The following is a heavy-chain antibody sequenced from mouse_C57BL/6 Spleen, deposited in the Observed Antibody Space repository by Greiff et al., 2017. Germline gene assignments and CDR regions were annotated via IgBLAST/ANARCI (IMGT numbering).Heavy chain of an antibody. CDR1: GYAFSRSW. CDR3: ARWVTDAMAY. J-gene: IGHJ4*01. CDR2: IYPGDGDP. V-gene: IGHV1-82*01. Sequence: QVQLKQSGPELVKPGASVKISCKASGYAFSRSWMNWVKQRPGQGLEWIGRIYPGDGDPNYNGKFKGKATLTADTSSSTAYMQLSSLTSEDSAVSFCARWVTDAMAYWGQGTSVTVAA. D-gene: IGHD2-1*01.